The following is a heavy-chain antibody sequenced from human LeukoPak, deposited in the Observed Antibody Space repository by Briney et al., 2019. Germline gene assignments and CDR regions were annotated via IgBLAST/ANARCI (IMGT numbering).Heavy chain of an antibody. D-gene: IGHD6-19*01. CDR1: GFSLSTSGVG. Sequence: ESGPTLVKPTQTLTLTCTFSGFSLSTSGVGVGWIRQPPGKALEWLALIYWDDDKRYSPSLKSRLTITKDTSKNQVVLTMTNMDPVDTATYYCAHRQRIPPNPSSGWGAAGDDAFDIWGQGTMVTVSS. J-gene: IGHJ3*02. V-gene: IGHV2-5*02. CDR3: AHRQRIPPNPSSGWGAAGDDAFDI. CDR2: IYWDDDK.